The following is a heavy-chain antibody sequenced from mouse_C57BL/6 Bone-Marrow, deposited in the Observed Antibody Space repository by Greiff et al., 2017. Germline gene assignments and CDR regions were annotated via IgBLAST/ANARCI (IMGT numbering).Heavy chain of an antibody. J-gene: IGHJ3*01. CDR2: IYPGSGST. V-gene: IGHV1-55*01. CDR1: GYTFTSYW. Sequence: VQLQQPGAELVKPGASVKMSCKASGYTFTSYWITWVKQRPGQGLEWIGDIYPGSGSTNYNEKFKSKATLTVDTSSSTAYMQLSSLTSEDSAVYYCASPIYYASWFAYWGRGTLVTVSA. D-gene: IGHD2-1*01. CDR3: ASPIYYASWFAY.